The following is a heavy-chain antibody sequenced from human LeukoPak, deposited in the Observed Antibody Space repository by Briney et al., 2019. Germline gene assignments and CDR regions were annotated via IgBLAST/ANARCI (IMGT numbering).Heavy chain of an antibody. CDR1: GGSISSGDYY. CDR2: IYYSGST. J-gene: IGHJ6*02. Sequence: ASETLSLTCTVSGGSISSGDYYWGWIRQPPGKGLEWIGYIYYSGSTYYNPSLKSRVTISVDTSKNQSSLKLSSVTAADTAVYYCARDRGVVPAPSYPYYYYYGMDVWGQGTTVTVSS. D-gene: IGHD2-2*01. V-gene: IGHV4-30-4*01. CDR3: ARDRGVVPAPSYPYYYYYGMDV.